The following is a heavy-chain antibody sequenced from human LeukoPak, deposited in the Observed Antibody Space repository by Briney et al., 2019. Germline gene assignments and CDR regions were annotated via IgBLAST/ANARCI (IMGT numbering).Heavy chain of an antibody. V-gene: IGHV3-15*01. J-gene: IGHJ4*02. D-gene: IGHD6-19*01. Sequence: GGSLRLSCAASGFTFSNAWMSWVRQAPGKGLEWVGRIKSKTDGGTTDYAAPVKGRFTISRDDSKNTLYLQMNSLKTEDTAVYYCTSRIAVADYYFDYWGQGTLVTVSS. CDR1: GFTFSNAW. CDR3: TSRIAVADYYFDY. CDR2: IKSKTDGGTT.